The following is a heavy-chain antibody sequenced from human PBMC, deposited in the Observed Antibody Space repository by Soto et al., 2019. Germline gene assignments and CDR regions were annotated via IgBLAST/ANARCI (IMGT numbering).Heavy chain of an antibody. D-gene: IGHD3-9*01. CDR1: GYSFTSYW. J-gene: IGHJ3*02. V-gene: IGHV5-10-1*01. CDR3: ARHSRDYDILTGYYTADAFDI. Sequence: GESLKISCKGSGYSFTSYWISWVRQMPGKGLEWMGRIDPSDSYTNYSPSFQGHVTISADKSISTAYLQWSSLKASDTAMYYCARHSRDYDILTGYYTADAFDIWGQGTMVTVS. CDR2: IDPSDSYT.